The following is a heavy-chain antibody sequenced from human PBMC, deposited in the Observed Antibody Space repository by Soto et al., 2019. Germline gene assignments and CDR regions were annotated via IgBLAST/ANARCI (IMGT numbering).Heavy chain of an antibody. Sequence: PSETLSLTCTVSGGSISSSSYYWGWIRQPPGKGLEWIGSIYYSGSTYYNPSLKSRVTISVDTSKNQFSLKLRSVTAADTAVYYCARHRELAVAGIVPFDYWGQGTLVTVSS. CDR1: GGSISSSSYY. J-gene: IGHJ4*02. CDR3: ARHRELAVAGIVPFDY. V-gene: IGHV4-39*01. D-gene: IGHD6-19*01. CDR2: IYYSGST.